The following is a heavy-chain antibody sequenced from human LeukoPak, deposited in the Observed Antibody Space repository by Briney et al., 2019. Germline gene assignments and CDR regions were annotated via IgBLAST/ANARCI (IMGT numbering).Heavy chain of an antibody. V-gene: IGHV3-23*01. CDR3: AKDASEVSYDSSGGPFDP. J-gene: IGHJ5*02. CDR2: ISGSGGST. D-gene: IGHD3-22*01. CDR1: GFTFSSYA. Sequence: PGGSLRLSCAASGFTFSSYAMSWVRQAPGKGLEWVSAISGSGGSTYYADSVKGRFTISRDNSKNTLYLQMNSLRAEDTAVYYCAKDASEVSYDSSGGPFDPWGQGTLVTVSS.